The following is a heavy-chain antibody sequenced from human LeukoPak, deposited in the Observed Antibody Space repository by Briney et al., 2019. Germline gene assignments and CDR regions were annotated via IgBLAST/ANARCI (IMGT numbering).Heavy chain of an antibody. CDR3: AIAAVAAPGNFDY. CDR1: GGSISSYY. J-gene: IGHJ4*02. CDR2: IFYRCSP. D-gene: IGHD6-19*01. Sequence: SETLSLTCTVSGGSISSYYWSWLRQPPGKGLEWIGYIFYRCSPNYNPSLKSRVTISVDTSKNRFSLKLSSVTAADTAVYYCAIAAVAAPGNFDYWGQGTLVTVSS. V-gene: IGHV4-59*08.